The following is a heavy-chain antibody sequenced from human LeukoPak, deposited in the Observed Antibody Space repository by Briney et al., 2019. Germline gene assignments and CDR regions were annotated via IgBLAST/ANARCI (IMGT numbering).Heavy chain of an antibody. CDR2: IYYSGST. CDR1: GGSISSYY. CDR3: ARAYYYDSSGYLYYYYGMDV. D-gene: IGHD3-22*01. Sequence: PSETLSLTCTVSGGSISSYYWSWIRQPPGKGLEWIGYIYYSGSTNYNPSLKSRVTISVDTSKNQFSLKLSSVTAADTAVYYCARAYYYDSSGYLYYYYGMDVWGQGTTVTVSS. J-gene: IGHJ6*02. V-gene: IGHV4-59*01.